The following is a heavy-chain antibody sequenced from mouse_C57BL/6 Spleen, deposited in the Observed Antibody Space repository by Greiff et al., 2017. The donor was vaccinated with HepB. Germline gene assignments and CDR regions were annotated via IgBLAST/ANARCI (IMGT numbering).Heavy chain of an antibody. CDR1: GFTFTDYY. J-gene: IGHJ3*01. D-gene: IGHD2-1*01. CDR3: GNWGYGNPFAY. CDR2: IDPDGGET. Sequence: EVQLQQSGAELVKPGASVKLSCTASGFTFTDYYMHWVKQRTEQGLEWIGRIDPDGGETNYAAKYKGKATITADTSSNTAYLQLSRLTSDDTAVYCGGNWGYGNPFAYWGQGTLVTVSA. V-gene: IGHV14-2*01.